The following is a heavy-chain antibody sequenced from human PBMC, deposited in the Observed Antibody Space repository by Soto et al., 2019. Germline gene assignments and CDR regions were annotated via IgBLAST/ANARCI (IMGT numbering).Heavy chain of an antibody. J-gene: IGHJ1*01. CDR1: GYTFTGYY. D-gene: IGHD7-27*01. CDR3: AREWAWGKAIHIRFQH. Sequence: ASVKVSCKASGYTFTGYYMNWVRHAPGQGLEWMGWINPNSGDKNYAQKFQGRVTMTRDTSISTAYMELSRLRSEDTAVYYCAREWAWGKAIHIRFQHWGQGTLVTVSS. V-gene: IGHV1-2*02. CDR2: INPNSGDK.